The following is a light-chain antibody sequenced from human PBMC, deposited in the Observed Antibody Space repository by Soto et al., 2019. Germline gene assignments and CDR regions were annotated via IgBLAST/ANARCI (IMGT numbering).Light chain of an antibody. Sequence: DIVMTQSPLSLSVTPGEPASLSCRSSQSLLHSNGYNYLDWYLQKPGQSPQLLIYLGSNRASGVPDRFGGSGSGTDFTLKISRVEAGDVGVYYCMQAQQTPWTFGQGTKVEIK. J-gene: IGKJ1*01. CDR1: QSLLHSNGYNY. CDR3: MQAQQTPWT. V-gene: IGKV2-28*01. CDR2: LGS.